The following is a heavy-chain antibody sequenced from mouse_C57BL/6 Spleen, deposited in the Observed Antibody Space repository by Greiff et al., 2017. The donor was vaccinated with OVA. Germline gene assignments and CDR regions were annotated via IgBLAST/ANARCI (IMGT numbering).Heavy chain of an antibody. CDR3: ARQGGTPVVDY. D-gene: IGHD4-1*01. Sequence: EVQRVESGGDLVKPGGSLKLSCAASGFTFSSYGMSWVRQTPDKRLEWVATISSGGSYTYYPDSVKGRFTISRDNAKNTLYLQMSSLKSEDTAMSYCARQGGTPVVDYWGQGTTLTVSS. CDR1: GFTFSSYG. V-gene: IGHV5-6*01. J-gene: IGHJ2*01. CDR2: ISSGGSYT.